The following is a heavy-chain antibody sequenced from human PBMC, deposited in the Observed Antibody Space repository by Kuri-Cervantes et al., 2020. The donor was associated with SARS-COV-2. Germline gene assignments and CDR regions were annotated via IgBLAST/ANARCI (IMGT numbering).Heavy chain of an antibody. J-gene: IGHJ3*02. Sequence: GESLKISCAASGFTFSDYWMHWVRQGPGKGLVWVSAISGSGGSTYYADSVKGRFTISRDNSKNTLYLQMNSLRAEDTAVYYCAKDLGDLKSAFDIWGQGTMVTVSS. D-gene: IGHD3-16*01. CDR1: GFTFSDYW. CDR3: AKDLGDLKSAFDI. CDR2: ISGSGGST. V-gene: IGHV3-23*01.